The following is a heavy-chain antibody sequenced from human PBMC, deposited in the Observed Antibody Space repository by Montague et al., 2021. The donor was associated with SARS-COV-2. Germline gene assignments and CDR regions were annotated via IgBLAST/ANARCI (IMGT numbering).Heavy chain of an antibody. V-gene: IGHV4-34*01. CDR1: GGSLSGNY. CDR3: ASGIYPSGSYYNRYYYGLNI. J-gene: IGHJ6*02. D-gene: IGHD3-10*01. Sequence: SETLSLTCAVYGGSLSGNYWSWIRQPPEKGLEWIGEINHSANTKXNPSLKSPVTISIGTSKNQFSLKMTSVTAADTATYYCASGIYPSGSYYNRYYYGLNIWGPGTTVIVSS. CDR2: INHSANT.